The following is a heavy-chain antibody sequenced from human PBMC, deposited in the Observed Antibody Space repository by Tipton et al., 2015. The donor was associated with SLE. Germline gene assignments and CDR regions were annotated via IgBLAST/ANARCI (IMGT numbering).Heavy chain of an antibody. CDR2: IYPSGST. J-gene: IGHJ2*01. CDR1: GGSIRSYY. V-gene: IGHV4-4*07. D-gene: IGHD1-7*01. CDR3: ARVGITGTTWDWYFDL. Sequence: TLSLTCTVSGGSIRSYYWNWIRQPAGKGLEWIGRIYPSGSTNYNPSLKSRVTISVDTSKNQFSLKLSSVTAADTAVYYCARVGITGTTWDWYFDLWGRGTLVTVSS.